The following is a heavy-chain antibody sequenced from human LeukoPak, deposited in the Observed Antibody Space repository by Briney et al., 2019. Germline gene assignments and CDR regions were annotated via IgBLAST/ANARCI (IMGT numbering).Heavy chain of an antibody. CDR2: IIPIFGTA. V-gene: IGHV1-69*05. CDR3: AIDQVNIVATRKYNWFDP. Sequence: GASVKVSCKASGGTFSSYAISWVRQAPGQGLEWMGGIIPIFGTAIYAQKFQGRVTMTKDTSTDTAYMELSSLRSEDTAVYCAIDQVNIVATRKYNWFDPWGQGTLVTVSS. D-gene: IGHD5-12*01. J-gene: IGHJ5*02. CDR1: GGTFSSYA.